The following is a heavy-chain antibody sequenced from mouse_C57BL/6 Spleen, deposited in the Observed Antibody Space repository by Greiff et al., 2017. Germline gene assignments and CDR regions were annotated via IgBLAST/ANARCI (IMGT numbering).Heavy chain of an antibody. D-gene: IGHD1-1*01. CDR2: IWSGGST. CDR1: GFSLTSYG. CDR3: DRGYYGTFAY. Sequence: VMLVESGPGLVQPSQSLSITCTVSGFSLTSYGVHWVRQSPGKGLEWLGVIWSGGSTDYNAAFISRLGISKDNSTSQVFFKMNSLQADDTAIYYCDRGYYGTFAYWGQGTLVTVSA. V-gene: IGHV2-2*01. J-gene: IGHJ3*01.